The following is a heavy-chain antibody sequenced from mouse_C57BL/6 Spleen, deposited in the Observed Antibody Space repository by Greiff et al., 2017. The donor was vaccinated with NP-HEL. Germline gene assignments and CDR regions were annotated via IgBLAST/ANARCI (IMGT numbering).Heavy chain of an antibody. CDR3: ARSGPVWFAY. D-gene: IGHD1-1*01. CDR1: GYAFTNYL. CDR2: INPGSGGT. Sequence: VQLQQSGAELVRPGTSVKVSCKASGYAFTNYLIEWVKQRPGQGLEWIGVINPGSGGTNYNEKFKGKATLTADKSSSTAYMQLSSLTSEDSAVYFCARSGPVWFAYWGQGTLVTVSA. J-gene: IGHJ3*01. V-gene: IGHV1-54*01.